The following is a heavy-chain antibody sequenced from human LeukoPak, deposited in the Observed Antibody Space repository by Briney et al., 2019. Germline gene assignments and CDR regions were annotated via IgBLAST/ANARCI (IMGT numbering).Heavy chain of an antibody. Sequence: ASVKVSCKASGYTFTSYDINWVRQATGQGLEWMGWMNPNSGNTGYAQKFQGRVTITRNASISTAYMELSSLRSEDTTVYYCARGPYSSSQEFDYWGQGTLVTVSS. CDR2: MNPNSGNT. J-gene: IGHJ4*02. V-gene: IGHV1-8*03. CDR3: ARGPYSSSQEFDY. CDR1: GYTFTSYD. D-gene: IGHD6-13*01.